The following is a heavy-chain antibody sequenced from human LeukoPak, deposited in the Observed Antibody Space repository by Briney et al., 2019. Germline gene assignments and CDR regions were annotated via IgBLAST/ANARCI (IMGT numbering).Heavy chain of an antibody. D-gene: IGHD3-10*01. CDR3: ARAPYYYYGSGSYYNSPLIYYFDY. J-gene: IGHJ4*02. V-gene: IGHV4-34*01. CDR2: INHSGSA. Sequence: SETLSLTCAVYGGSFSRYYWTWIRQPPGKGLEWIGEINHSGSANYNPSLKSRVTLSVDASKSQFSLKLSSVTAADTAVYYCARAPYYYYGSGSYYNSPLIYYFDYWGQGTLVTVSS. CDR1: GGSFSRYY.